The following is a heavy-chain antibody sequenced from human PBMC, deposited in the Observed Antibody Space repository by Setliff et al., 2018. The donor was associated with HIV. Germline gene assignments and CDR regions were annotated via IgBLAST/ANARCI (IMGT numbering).Heavy chain of an antibody. V-gene: IGHV4-59*01. CDR1: GFTFGRYS. CDR3: ARVGTTVRGATYAMDV. Sequence: KPGGSLRLSCAASGFTFGRYSMNWVRQAPGKGLEWVGTMYFSGNARISPFFKSRVTISVDTSKNQLSLNLTSVTAADTAVYYCARVGTTVRGATYAMDVWGQGTTVTVSS. J-gene: IGHJ6*02. CDR2: MYFSGNA. D-gene: IGHD3-10*01.